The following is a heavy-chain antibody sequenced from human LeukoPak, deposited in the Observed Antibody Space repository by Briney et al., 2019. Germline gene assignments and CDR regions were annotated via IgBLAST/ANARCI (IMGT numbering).Heavy chain of an antibody. V-gene: IGHV3-33*01. Sequence: GGSLRLSCVASGFTFSSNGMHWVRQAPGKGLEWVAVIWYDGSNKYYADSVKGRFTISRDNSKNTLYLQMNSLRAEDTAVCYCARDEEEYCSGGSCYSYDAFDIWGQGTMVTVSS. D-gene: IGHD2-15*01. J-gene: IGHJ3*02. CDR1: GFTFSSNG. CDR2: IWYDGSNK. CDR3: ARDEEEYCSGGSCYSYDAFDI.